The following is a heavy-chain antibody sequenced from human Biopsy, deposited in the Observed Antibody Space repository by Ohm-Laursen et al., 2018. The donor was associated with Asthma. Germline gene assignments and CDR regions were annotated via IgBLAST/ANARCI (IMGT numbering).Heavy chain of an antibody. CDR1: GFAASRDY. CDR2: IYSGGTS. J-gene: IGHJ4*02. V-gene: IGHV3-53*01. Sequence: GSLRLSCAASGFAASRDYMFWVRQAPGKGLEWVSVIYSGGTSHTADSVRGRFTISRDYSKNTLYLQMHSLRVEDTAVYYCARGDSSGWSHYYFDYWGQGTLVTVSS. CDR3: ARGDSSGWSHYYFDY. D-gene: IGHD6-19*01.